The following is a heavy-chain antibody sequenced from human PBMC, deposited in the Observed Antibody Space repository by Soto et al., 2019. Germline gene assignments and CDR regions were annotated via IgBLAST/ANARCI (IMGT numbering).Heavy chain of an antibody. CDR1: GFSLSTRGVG. V-gene: IGHV2-5*01. Sequence: QITLKESGPTLVKPTQTLTLTCTFSGFSLSTRGVGVGWIRQPPGKALEWLALIYWNDDKRYSPSLKSRLTITKDPAKHQVVLTMTNMDPVDTATYYCAHRHSSSWYNYWGQGTLVTVSS. J-gene: IGHJ4*02. D-gene: IGHD6-13*01. CDR2: IYWNDDK. CDR3: AHRHSSSWYNY.